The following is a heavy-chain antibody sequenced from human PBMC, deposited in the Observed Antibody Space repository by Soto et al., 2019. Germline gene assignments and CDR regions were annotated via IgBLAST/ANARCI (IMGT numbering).Heavy chain of an antibody. CDR1: GYTFTNYG. J-gene: IGHJ6*02. CDR2: ISGYNGNT. CDR3: AREGQAPYYYYGMDV. V-gene: IGHV1-18*01. Sequence: VPVVQSGDAVKKPGASVKVSCKASGYTFTNYGFSWVRQAPGQGLEWMGWISGYNGNTKYAEKFQSRVTMTTDTSTSTAHMELRSLRSDDTAVYYCAREGQAPYYYYGMDVWGQGTAVTVAS.